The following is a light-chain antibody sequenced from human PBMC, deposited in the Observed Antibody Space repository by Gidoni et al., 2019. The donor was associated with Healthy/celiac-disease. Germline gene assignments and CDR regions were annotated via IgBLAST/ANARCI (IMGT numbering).Light chain of an antibody. CDR2: KAS. V-gene: IGKV1-5*03. CDR1: QSISSW. J-gene: IGKJ2*01. CDR3: QQYNSYSYT. Sequence: DIQMTQSPSTLSAAVGARVTITCRARQSISSWLAWYQQKPGKAPKLLIYKASSLESGVPPRFSGSGSGTEFTLTISSLQPDDFATYYCQQYNSYSYTFGQGTKLEIK.